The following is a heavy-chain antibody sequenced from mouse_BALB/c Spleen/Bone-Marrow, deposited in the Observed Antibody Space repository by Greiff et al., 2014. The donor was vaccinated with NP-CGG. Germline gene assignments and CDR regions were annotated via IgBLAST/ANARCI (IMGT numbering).Heavy chain of an antibody. CDR3: ALTTATPFAY. J-gene: IGHJ3*01. V-gene: IGHV1-7*01. CDR1: GNTFTVYW. Sequence: QVQLQQSGAELAKPGASVKMSCKASGNTFTVYWIHWVKQRPGQGLEWIGYINPSTAYTEYNQKFKDKATLTADKSSTTAYMQLSSLTSEDSAVYYCALTTATPFAYWGQGTLVTVS. CDR2: INPSTAYT. D-gene: IGHD1-2*01.